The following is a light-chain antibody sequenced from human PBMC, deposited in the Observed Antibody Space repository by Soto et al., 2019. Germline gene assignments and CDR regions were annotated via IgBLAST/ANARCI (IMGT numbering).Light chain of an antibody. J-gene: IGLJ3*02. CDR3: SSYAVYHTVV. Sequence: QSALTQPPSAAGSPGQAVTISCTGTSSDVGGSNFVSWYRQHPGKAPKLMIYEVSKRPSGVPDRFSGSKSGNTASLTVSGLQAEDEADYYYSSYAVYHTVVFGGGTKLTVL. CDR2: EVS. CDR1: SSDVGGSNF. V-gene: IGLV2-8*01.